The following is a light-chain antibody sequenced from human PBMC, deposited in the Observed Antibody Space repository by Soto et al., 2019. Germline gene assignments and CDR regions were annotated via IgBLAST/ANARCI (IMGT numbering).Light chain of an antibody. CDR3: AAWDDSLSGVV. V-gene: IGLV1-47*01. CDR2: RNS. J-gene: IGLJ2*01. Sequence: QAVVTQPPSASGTPGQRVTISCSGSSSNIGSNYVYWYQQLPGTVPQLLIYRNSERPSGVPDRFSGSKSGTSAPLAISGLRSEDEADYYCAAWDDSLSGVVFGGGTKLTVL. CDR1: SSNIGSNY.